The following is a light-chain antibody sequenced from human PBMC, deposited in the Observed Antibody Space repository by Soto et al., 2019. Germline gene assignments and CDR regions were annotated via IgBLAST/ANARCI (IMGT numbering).Light chain of an antibody. V-gene: IGKV1-39*01. CDR2: AAS. CDR1: QSIKNY. CDR3: QQSYNPRSP. Sequence: DIQMTQSPSSLSASVGDRVTITCRASQSIKNYLNWYQQKPGKAPKLLIYAASSLQSGVPSRFSGSGSGTDFTLTISSLQPEDFATYYCQQSYNPRSPVGQVTNLDSK. J-gene: IGKJ1*01.